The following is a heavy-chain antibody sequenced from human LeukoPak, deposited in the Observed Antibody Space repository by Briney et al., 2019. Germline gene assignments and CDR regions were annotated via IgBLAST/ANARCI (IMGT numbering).Heavy chain of an antibody. CDR1: GGSFSGYY. CDR2: INHSGST. D-gene: IGHD1-14*01. V-gene: IGHV4-34*01. Sequence: PSETLSLTCAVYGGSFSGYYWSWIRQPPGKGLEWIGEINHSGSTNYNPSLKSRVTISVDTSENQFSLKLSSVTAADTAVYYCARDTGGVFNWFDPWGQGTLVTVSS. CDR3: ARDTGGVFNWFDP. J-gene: IGHJ5*02.